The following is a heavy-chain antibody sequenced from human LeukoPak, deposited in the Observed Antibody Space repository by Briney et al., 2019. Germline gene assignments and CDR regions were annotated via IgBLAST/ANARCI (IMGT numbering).Heavy chain of an antibody. CDR3: AKSGWFDY. D-gene: IGHD6-19*01. Sequence: GGSLRLSCAASGFTFDDYTMHWVRQAPGKGLEWVSLISWDGGSTYYADSVKGRFTISRDNSKNSLYLQMNSLRAEDTAVYYCAKSGWFDYWGQGTLVTVSS. V-gene: IGHV3-43*01. CDR2: ISWDGGST. CDR1: GFTFDDYT. J-gene: IGHJ4*02.